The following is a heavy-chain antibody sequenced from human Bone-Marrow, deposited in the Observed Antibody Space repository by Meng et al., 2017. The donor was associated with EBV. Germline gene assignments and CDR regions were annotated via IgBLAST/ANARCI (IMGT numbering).Heavy chain of an antibody. D-gene: IGHD1-26*01. CDR2: IFFRGET. V-gene: IGHV4-30-4*08. J-gene: IGHJ5*02. Sequence: VRRQEPGPGLVKPSQTLSLTCAATGDSINSGGYYWSWIRQAPGKGLEWIGYIFFRGETYYTSSFRSRTTISLDTSKNQFSLKLTSVTAADTAVYYCARAGGSFTVDPWGQGALVTVSS. CDR1: GDSINSGGYY. CDR3: ARAGGSFTVDP.